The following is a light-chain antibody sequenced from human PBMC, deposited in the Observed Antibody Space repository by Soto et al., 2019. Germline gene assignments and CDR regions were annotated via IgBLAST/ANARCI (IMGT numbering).Light chain of an antibody. CDR2: GVS. CDR1: QSVSSN. CDR3: QQYNNWTPLT. J-gene: IGKJ4*01. Sequence: ERIMTHSPSTLSVSPGESATLSCRASQSVSSNLAWYQQKPGQAPRLLIYGVSTRATGIPARFSGSGSETKFTLTISSLQSEDFAVYYCQQYNNWTPLTFGGGTKVDIK. V-gene: IGKV3-15*01.